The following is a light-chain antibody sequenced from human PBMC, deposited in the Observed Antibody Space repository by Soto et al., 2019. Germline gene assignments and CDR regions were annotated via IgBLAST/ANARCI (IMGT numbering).Light chain of an antibody. V-gene: IGKV3-20*01. CDR1: QSVNTN. J-gene: IGKJ1*01. CDR3: QQYSKWPRT. CDR2: GAS. Sequence: EIVLTQSAGTLSLSAGERATLSWGASQSVNTNLAWYQQKPGQAPRLLISGASSRATGIPDRFSGSGYGTDFNLTISRLETEDFALYYCQQYSKWPRTFGQGTKVDIK.